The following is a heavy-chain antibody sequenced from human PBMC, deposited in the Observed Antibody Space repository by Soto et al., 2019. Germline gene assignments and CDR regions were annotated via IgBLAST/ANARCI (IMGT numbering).Heavy chain of an antibody. Sequence: SQTLSLTCAISGDSVSSNSAAWNWIRQSPSRGLEWLGRTYYRSKWYNDYAVSVKSRITINPDTSKNQFSLQLNSVTPGDTAVYYCARDHLRIVVVPAAISMGMDVWGQGTTVTVSS. CDR2: TYYRSKWYN. D-gene: IGHD2-2*01. J-gene: IGHJ6*02. V-gene: IGHV6-1*01. CDR1: GDSVSSNSAA. CDR3: ARDHLRIVVVPAAISMGMDV.